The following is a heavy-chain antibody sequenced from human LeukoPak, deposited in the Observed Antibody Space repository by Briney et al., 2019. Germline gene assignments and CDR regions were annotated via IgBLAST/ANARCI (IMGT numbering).Heavy chain of an antibody. V-gene: IGHV1-69*13. D-gene: IGHD3-10*01. Sequence: ASVKVSCKASGGTFSSYAISWVRQAPGQGLEWMGGIIPIFGTANYAQKFQGRVTITADESTSTAYMELSSLRSEDTAVYYCARARRKSGLFDYWGQGTLVTVSS. CDR3: ARARRKSGLFDY. CDR1: GGTFSSYA. CDR2: IIPIFGTA. J-gene: IGHJ4*02.